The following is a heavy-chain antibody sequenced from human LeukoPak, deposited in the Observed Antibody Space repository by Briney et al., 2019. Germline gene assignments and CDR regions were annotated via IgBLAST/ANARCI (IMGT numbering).Heavy chain of an antibody. V-gene: IGHV3-30-3*01. Sequence: SGGSLRLSCAASGFTFSSYAMHWARQAPGKGLEWVAVISYDGSNKYYADSVKGRFTISRDNSKNKLYLQMNSLRAEDTAVYYCALMGNSGSYPSGYFQHWGQGTLVTVSS. CDR3: ALMGNSGSYPSGYFQH. J-gene: IGHJ1*01. CDR2: ISYDGSNK. CDR1: GFTFSSYA. D-gene: IGHD1-26*01.